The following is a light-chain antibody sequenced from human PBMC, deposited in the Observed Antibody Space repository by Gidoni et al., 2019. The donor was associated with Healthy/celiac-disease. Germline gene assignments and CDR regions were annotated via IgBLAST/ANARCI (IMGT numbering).Light chain of an antibody. CDR1: KLGDKY. Sequence: SSELTQPPPLSVSPGPTASITCSGDKLGDKYACWYQQKPGQSPVLVIYQDSKRPSGIPERFSGSNSGNTATLTISGTQAMDEADYYCQAWDSSTVVFGGGTKLTVL. V-gene: IGLV3-1*01. CDR3: QAWDSSTVV. J-gene: IGLJ2*01. CDR2: QDS.